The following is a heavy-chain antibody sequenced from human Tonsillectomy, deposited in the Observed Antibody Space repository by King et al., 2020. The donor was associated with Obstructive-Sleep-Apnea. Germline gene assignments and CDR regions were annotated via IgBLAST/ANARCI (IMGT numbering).Heavy chain of an antibody. CDR2: IYDSETT. CDR3: ARAARGYSGFEPLYY. D-gene: IGHD5-12*01. V-gene: IGHV4-31*03. CDR1: GASISSGGYY. Sequence: QLQESGPGLVKPSQTLSLTCIVSGASISSGGYYWRWIRQHPGKGLEWLGCIYDSETTHYSPSLQSRLTISEDTSRNQFSLRLTSVTAADTAVYFCARAARGYSGFEPLYYWGQGALVTVSS. J-gene: IGHJ4*02.